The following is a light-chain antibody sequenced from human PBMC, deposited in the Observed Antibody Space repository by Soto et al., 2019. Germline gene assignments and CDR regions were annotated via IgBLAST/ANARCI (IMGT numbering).Light chain of an antibody. CDR3: QHYNSYPWT. V-gene: IGKV1-5*03. Sequence: DIQMTQSPSTLSASVGDRVTITCRASQSISNWLAWYQQKPGKAPKLLIYKASSLKSGVPSRFSGSGSGTEFTLTISSLQPDDFATYYCQHYNSYPWTFGQGTKVEIK. J-gene: IGKJ1*01. CDR1: QSISNW. CDR2: KAS.